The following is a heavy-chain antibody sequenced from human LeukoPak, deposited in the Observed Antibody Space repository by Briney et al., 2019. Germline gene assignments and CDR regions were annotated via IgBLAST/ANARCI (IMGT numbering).Heavy chain of an antibody. CDR1: GYTFTGYY. D-gene: IGHD6-19*01. V-gene: IGHV1-2*02. Sequence: ASVKVSCKASGYTFTGYYMHWVRQAPGQGLEWMGWINPNSGGTNYAQKFQGRVTTTRDTSISTAYMELSRLRSDDTAVYYCARVGGSGWYPDYYYYYGMDVWGQGTTVTVSS. CDR3: ARVGGSGWYPDYYYYYGMDV. CDR2: INPNSGGT. J-gene: IGHJ6*02.